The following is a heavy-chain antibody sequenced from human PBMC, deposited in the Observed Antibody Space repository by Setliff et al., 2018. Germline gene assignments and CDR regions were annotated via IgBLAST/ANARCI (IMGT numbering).Heavy chain of an antibody. V-gene: IGHV4-34*01. CDR2: INHRGST. D-gene: IGHD5-18*01. J-gene: IGHJ6*02. CDR1: GDSFSDYY. CDR3: VRDRTAYSYGLDV. Sequence: PSETLSLTCAVYGDSFSDYYWSWIRQPPGKGLEWIEEINHRGSTNYSPSLRSRVTMSVDSSKNQFALNLRSVTAADTAVYYCVRDRTAYSYGLDVWGQGTTVTVSS.